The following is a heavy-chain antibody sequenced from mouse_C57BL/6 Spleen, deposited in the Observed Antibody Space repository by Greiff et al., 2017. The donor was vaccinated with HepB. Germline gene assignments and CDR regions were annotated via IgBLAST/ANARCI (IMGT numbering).Heavy chain of an antibody. J-gene: IGHJ2*01. CDR2: ISSGSSTI. V-gene: IGHV5-17*01. Sequence: DVKLVESGGGLVKPGGSLKLSCAASGFTFSDYGMHWVRQAPEKGLEWVAYISSGSSTIYYADTVKGRFTISRDNAKNTLFLQMTSLRSEDTAMYYCATPNYFDYWGQGTTRTVSS. CDR1: GFTFSDYG. CDR3: ATPNYFDY.